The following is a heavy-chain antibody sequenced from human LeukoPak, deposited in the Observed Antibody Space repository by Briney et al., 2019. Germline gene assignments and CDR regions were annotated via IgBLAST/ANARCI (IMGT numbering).Heavy chain of an antibody. V-gene: IGHV3-13*01. D-gene: IGHD1-26*01. CDR3: AKGVIVGATRYYGMDV. CDR1: GFTVSSNY. Sequence: PGGSLRLSCAASGFTVSSNYMSWVRQAPGKGLEWVSAIGTAGDTYYPGSVKGRFTISRENAKNSLYLQMNSLRAGDTAVYYCAKGVIVGATRYYGMDVWGQGTTVTVSS. J-gene: IGHJ6*02. CDR2: IGTAGDT.